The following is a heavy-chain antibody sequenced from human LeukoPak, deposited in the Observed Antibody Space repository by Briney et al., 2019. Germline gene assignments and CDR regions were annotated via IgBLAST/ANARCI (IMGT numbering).Heavy chain of an antibody. J-gene: IGHJ4*02. V-gene: IGHV4-39*07. CDR3: ARATRSSGYYATFDY. CDR2: ISYSGSP. Sequence: PSETLSLTCTVSGGSISSTPYYWAWIRQPPGKGLEWIGSISYSGSPYYTPSLKSRVTISVDTSKNQFSLKLSSVTAADTAVYYCARATRSSGYYATFDYWGQGTLVAVSS. D-gene: IGHD3-22*01. CDR1: GGSISSTPYY.